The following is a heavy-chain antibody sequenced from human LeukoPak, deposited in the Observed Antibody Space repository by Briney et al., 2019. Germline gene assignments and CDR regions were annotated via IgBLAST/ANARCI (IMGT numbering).Heavy chain of an antibody. V-gene: IGHV5-10-1*01. Sequence: KVSCKASGYTFTSYGISWVRQMPGKGLEWMGRIDPSDSYTNYSPSFQGHVTISADKSISTAYLQWSSLKASDTAMYYCARHCSGGSCYDYWGQGTLVTVSS. CDR1: GYTFTSYG. J-gene: IGHJ4*02. CDR3: ARHCSGGSCYDY. D-gene: IGHD2-15*01. CDR2: IDPSDSYT.